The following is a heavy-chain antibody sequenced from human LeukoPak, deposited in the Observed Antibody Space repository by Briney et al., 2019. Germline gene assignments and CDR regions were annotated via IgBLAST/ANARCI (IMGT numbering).Heavy chain of an antibody. CDR1: GGTFSSYA. V-gene: IGHV1-69*05. Sequence: SVKVSCKASGGTFSSYAISWVRQAPGQGLEWMGVIIPIFGTANYAQKFQGRVTITTDESTSTAYMELSRLRSEDTAVYYCASAGFGELSYYYYMDVWGKGTTVTVSS. CDR3: ASAGFGELSYYYYMDV. J-gene: IGHJ6*03. CDR2: IIPIFGTA. D-gene: IGHD3-10*01.